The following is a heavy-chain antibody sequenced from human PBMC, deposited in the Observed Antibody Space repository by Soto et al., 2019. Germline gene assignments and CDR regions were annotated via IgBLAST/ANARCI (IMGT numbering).Heavy chain of an antibody. D-gene: IGHD6-6*01. CDR1: GGTFSSYA. Sequence: QVQLVQSGAEVKKPGSSVQVSCKASGGTFSSYAISWVRQAPGQGLEWMGGIIPIFGTANYAQKFQGRVTITADESTSTAYMELSSLRSEDTAVYYCARVPEYSSSSGEGYFDYWGQGTLVTVSS. J-gene: IGHJ4*02. V-gene: IGHV1-69*01. CDR2: IIPIFGTA. CDR3: ARVPEYSSSSGEGYFDY.